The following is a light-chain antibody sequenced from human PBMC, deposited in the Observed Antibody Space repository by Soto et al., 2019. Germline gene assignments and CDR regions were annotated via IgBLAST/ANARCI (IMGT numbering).Light chain of an antibody. Sequence: QSVLTQPASVSGSPGQSITIFCTGASSDIGDYNYVSWYRQRPGKAPQLVIYEVTNRPSGISSRFSGSKSGSTASLTISGLQAADEADYYCSSYTSDNTLIFGGGTKLTVL. J-gene: IGLJ2*01. CDR2: EVT. V-gene: IGLV2-14*01. CDR1: SSDIGDYNY. CDR3: SSYTSDNTLI.